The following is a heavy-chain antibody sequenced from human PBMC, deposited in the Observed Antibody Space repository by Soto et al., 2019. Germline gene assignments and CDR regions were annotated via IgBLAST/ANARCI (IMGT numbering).Heavy chain of an antibody. CDR1: SGSISSYS. J-gene: IGHJ4*02. V-gene: IGHV4-59*01. CDR3: ARGPYGSSWYLVH. Sequence: SEILSLTCTVSSGSISSYSWSWIRQPPGKGLEWIGYIYYSGSTNYNPSLKSRVTIPVDTSKNQFSLKLSSVTAADTAMYYCARGPYGSSWYLVHWGQGTLVTVSS. CDR2: IYYSGST. D-gene: IGHD6-13*01.